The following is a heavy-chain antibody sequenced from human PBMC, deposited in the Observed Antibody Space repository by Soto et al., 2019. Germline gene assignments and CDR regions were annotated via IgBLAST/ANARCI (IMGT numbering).Heavy chain of an antibody. V-gene: IGHV1-18*04. D-gene: IGHD6-19*01. J-gene: IGHJ4*02. CDR3: ARLNGYSSGWYDY. CDR2: ISTFNGNA. CDR1: GYTFSSNG. Sequence: ASVKVSCEAPGYTFSSNGVSWVRQAPGQGLEWMGWISTFNGNAHYAQKFQGRVTMATDTSTNTAYMELRSLSSDDTAVYYCARLNGYSSGWYDYWGQGTLVTVSS.